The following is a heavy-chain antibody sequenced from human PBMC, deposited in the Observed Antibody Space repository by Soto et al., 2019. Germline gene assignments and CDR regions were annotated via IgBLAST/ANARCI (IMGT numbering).Heavy chain of an antibody. CDR2: ISSDAKNE. D-gene: IGHD2-15*01. CDR1: GFTFSNYA. CDR3: ARVQLAATIAFYGMDV. J-gene: IGHJ6*02. Sequence: GGSLRLSCAASGFTFSNYALHWVRQAPGTGLEWVAVISSDAKNEYYADSVRGRFTISRDNSENTLFLHMSSLRAEDTAVYFCARVQLAATIAFYGMDVWGRGTTVTVSS. V-gene: IGHV3-30*15.